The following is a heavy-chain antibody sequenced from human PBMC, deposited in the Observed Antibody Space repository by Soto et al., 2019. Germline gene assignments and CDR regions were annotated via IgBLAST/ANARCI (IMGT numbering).Heavy chain of an antibody. D-gene: IGHD1-26*01. V-gene: IGHV4-39*01. CDR1: GGSITTITYY. CDR2: IYFSGST. Sequence: SETLSLTCPVSGGSITTITYYWSWIRQPPGKGLECIGSIYFSGSTYYSPSLKNRVTISVDTSKNQFALKLSSVTAADVAGYYCARLLDSAVNPLYNYAAMDVWGQGTTVTVSS. CDR3: ARLLDSAVNPLYNYAAMDV. J-gene: IGHJ6*02.